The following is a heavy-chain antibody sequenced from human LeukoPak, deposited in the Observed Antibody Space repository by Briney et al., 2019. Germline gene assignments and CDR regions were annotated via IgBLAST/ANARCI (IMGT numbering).Heavy chain of an antibody. CDR2: ISYDGSNK. V-gene: IGHV3-30*04. D-gene: IGHD3-22*01. J-gene: IGHJ4*02. CDR3: ARAEYYYDSSGYYNY. Sequence: GGSLRLSCAASGFTFSSYAMHWVRQAPGKGLEWVAVISYDGSNKYYADSVKGRFTISRDNSKNTLYLQMNSLRAEDTAVYYCARAEYYYDSSGYYNYWGQGTLVTVSS. CDR1: GFTFSSYA.